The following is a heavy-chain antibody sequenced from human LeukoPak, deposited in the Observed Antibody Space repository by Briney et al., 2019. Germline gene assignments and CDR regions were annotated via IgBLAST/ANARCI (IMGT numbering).Heavy chain of an antibody. V-gene: IGHV3-7*01. CDR3: ARVAVGSYRDAFDI. Sequence: GGSLRLSCAASGFTFSSYSMNWVRQAPGKGLEWVANIKQDGSEKYYVDSVKGRFTISRDNAKNSLYLQMNSLRAEDTAVYYCARVAVGSYRDAFDIWGQGTMVTVSS. D-gene: IGHD1-26*01. CDR2: IKQDGSEK. J-gene: IGHJ3*02. CDR1: GFTFSSYS.